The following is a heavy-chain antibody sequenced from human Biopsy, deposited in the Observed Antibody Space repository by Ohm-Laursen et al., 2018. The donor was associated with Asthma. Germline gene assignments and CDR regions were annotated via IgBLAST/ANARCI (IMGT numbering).Heavy chain of an antibody. CDR2: VNTGNGDT. Sequence: GESLRISCKASGYTFISYAIHWVRQAPGQRLEWMGWVNTGNGDTKYSQKFQGRVTITRDTSASTAYMELRSLRSEDTATYYCARTYYDFLTGQVKDVFGVWGQGTMVTVSS. J-gene: IGHJ3*01. D-gene: IGHD3-9*01. V-gene: IGHV1-3*04. CDR3: ARTYYDFLTGQVKDVFGV. CDR1: GYTFISYA.